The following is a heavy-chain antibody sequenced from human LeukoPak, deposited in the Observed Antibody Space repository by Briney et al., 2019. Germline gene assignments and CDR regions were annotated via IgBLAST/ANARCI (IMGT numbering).Heavy chain of an antibody. D-gene: IGHD3-10*01. V-gene: IGHV3-48*02. CDR3: ANIGSGPASQIFYYYYAIDV. CDR1: GFTFSSYS. J-gene: IGHJ6*02. CDR2: ISSGTDTI. Sequence: GGSLRLSCAASGFTFSSYSMNWVRQAPGKGLEWVSYISSGTDTIYYADSVKGRFTISRDNAKNSLYLQMNSLRDEDTAVYYCANIGSGPASQIFYYYYAIDVWGQGTTVTVSS.